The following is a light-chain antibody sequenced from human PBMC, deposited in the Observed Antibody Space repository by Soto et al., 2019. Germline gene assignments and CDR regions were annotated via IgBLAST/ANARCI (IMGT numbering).Light chain of an antibody. V-gene: IGKV1-39*01. CDR3: QQSYSTPLT. CDR2: AAS. CDR1: QSISNY. J-gene: IGKJ4*01. Sequence: DIQMTQSPSSLSASVGDRVTITCRASQSISNYLNWYQQKPGKAPNLLIYAASSLQSGVPSRFSGSGSGTDFTLTISSLQPEDFATYYCQQSYSTPLTFGGGTKVEV.